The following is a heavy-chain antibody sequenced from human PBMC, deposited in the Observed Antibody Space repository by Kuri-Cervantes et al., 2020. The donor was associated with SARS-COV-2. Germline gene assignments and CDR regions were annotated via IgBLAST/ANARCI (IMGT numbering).Heavy chain of an antibody. CDR2: IYYSGST. J-gene: IGHJ4*02. D-gene: IGHD1-7*01. Sequence: ESLKISCNVSGGSISSYYWSWIRQPPGQGLEWIGYIYYSGSTIYNPSLKSRVTISVDTSKNQFSLKLSSVTAADAAVYYCARRHFEGSITGSTRGTFDYWGQGTLVTVSS. V-gene: IGHV4-59*12. CDR3: ARRHFEGSITGSTRGTFDY. CDR1: GGSISSYY.